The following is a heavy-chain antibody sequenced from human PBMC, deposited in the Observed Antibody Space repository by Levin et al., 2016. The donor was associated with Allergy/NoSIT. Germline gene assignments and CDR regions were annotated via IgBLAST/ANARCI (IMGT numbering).Heavy chain of an antibody. CDR2: ISYDGSNK. J-gene: IGHJ4*02. D-gene: IGHD3-10*01. V-gene: IGHV3-30-3*01. Sequence: WIRQPPGKGLEWVTVISYDGSNKYYADSVKGRFTISRDNSKNTLYLQMNSLRVEDTAIYYCARGKGGSYYNGGDYWGQGTLVTVSS. CDR3: ARGKGGSYYNGGDY.